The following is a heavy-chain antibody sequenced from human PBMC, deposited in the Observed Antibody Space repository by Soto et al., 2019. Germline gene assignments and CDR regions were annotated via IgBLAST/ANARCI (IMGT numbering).Heavy chain of an antibody. J-gene: IGHJ4*02. CDR1: GFTFSSYA. Sequence: QVQLVESGGGVVQPGRSLRLSCAASGFTFSSYAMHWVRQAPGKGLEWVAVISYDGSNKYYADSVKGRSTISRDNSKNTLYLQMNSLRAEDTAVYYCARGSINYYYDSSGYQSLGYWGQGTLVTVSS. D-gene: IGHD3-22*01. V-gene: IGHV3-30-3*01. CDR2: ISYDGSNK. CDR3: ARGSINYYYDSSGYQSLGY.